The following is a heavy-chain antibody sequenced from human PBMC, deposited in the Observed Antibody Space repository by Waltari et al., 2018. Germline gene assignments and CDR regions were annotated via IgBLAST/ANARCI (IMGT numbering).Heavy chain of an antibody. CDR2: SSRSGSTI. V-gene: IGHV3-21*05. CDR1: GFTFSSYS. CDR3: ARGYGDHDY. Sequence: EVQLVESGGGLVKPGGSLRLSCAASGFTFSSYSMNWVRQAPGKGLEGVSDSSRSGSTIYYADSVKGRFTISRDNAKNSLYLQMNSLRAEDTAVYYCARGYGDHDYWGQGTLVTVSS. D-gene: IGHD4-17*01. J-gene: IGHJ4*02.